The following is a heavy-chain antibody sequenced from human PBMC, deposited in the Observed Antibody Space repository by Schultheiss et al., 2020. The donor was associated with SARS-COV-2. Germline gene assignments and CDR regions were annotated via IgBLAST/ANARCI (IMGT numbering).Heavy chain of an antibody. J-gene: IGHJ5*02. D-gene: IGHD6-6*01. CDR2: IIHSGST. CDR1: GFTFSDHY. CDR3: ARAGYSSSNWFDP. Sequence: GSLRLSCAASGFTFSDHYMDWVRQAPGKGLEWIGEIIHSGSTNYNPSLKSRVTISVDTSKNQFSLKLSSVTAADTAVYYCARAGYSSSNWFDPWGQGTLVTVSS. V-gene: IGHV4-34*12.